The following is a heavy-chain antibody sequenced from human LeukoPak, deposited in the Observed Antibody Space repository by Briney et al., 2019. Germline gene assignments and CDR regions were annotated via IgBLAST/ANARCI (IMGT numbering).Heavy chain of an antibody. CDR3: ARDRTGYSSGWYLY. V-gene: IGHV3-53*01. D-gene: IGHD6-19*01. CDR1: GFTVSSNY. J-gene: IGHJ4*02. Sequence: GGSLRLSCAASGFTVSSNYMSWVRQASGKGLEWVSVIYSGGSTYYADSVKGRFTIPRDNSKNTLYLQMNSLRAEDTAVYYCARDRTGYSSGWYLYWGQGTLVTVSS. CDR2: IYSGGST.